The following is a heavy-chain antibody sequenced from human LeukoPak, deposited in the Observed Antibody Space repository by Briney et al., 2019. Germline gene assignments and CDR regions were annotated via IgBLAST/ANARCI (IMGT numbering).Heavy chain of an antibody. D-gene: IGHD6-19*01. CDR1: GGSISSYY. Sequence: PSETLSLTCTVSGGSISSYYWSWIRQPAGKGLEWIGRIYTSGSTNYNPSLKSRVTMTVDTSKNQFSLKLRSVTAADTAVYYWARAQWLVSSYALDIWGQGTMVTVSS. J-gene: IGHJ3*02. CDR2: IYTSGST. CDR3: ARAQWLVSSYALDI. V-gene: IGHV4-4*07.